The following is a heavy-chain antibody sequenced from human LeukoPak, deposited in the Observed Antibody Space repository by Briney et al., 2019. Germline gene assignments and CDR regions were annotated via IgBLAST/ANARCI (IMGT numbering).Heavy chain of an antibody. V-gene: IGHV4-39*07. D-gene: IGHD7-27*01. CDR1: GGSISSGGYY. CDR2: INHTRNT. J-gene: IGHJ4*02. CDR3: ARGPTWGAYSDY. Sequence: PSETLSLTCTVSGGSISSGGYYWSWIRQPPGKGLEWIGEINHTRNTNYNPSLKSRVTISVDTSKNQFSLKLSSVTAADTAVYYCARGPTWGAYSDYWGQGTLVTVSS.